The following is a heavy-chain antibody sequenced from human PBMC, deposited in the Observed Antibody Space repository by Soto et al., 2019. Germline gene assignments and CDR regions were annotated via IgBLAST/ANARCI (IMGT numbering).Heavy chain of an antibody. CDR3: ARAGSAGPPPV. Sequence: SETLSLTCTVSGGSITNYYWSWIRQPPGKGLEWIGFIYYSGTTNYSPSLKSRVTISVDTSKNQFSLNLRSVTAADTAVYYCARAGSAGPPPVWGRGTTVTVSS. D-gene: IGHD1-1*01. V-gene: IGHV4-59*01. CDR1: GGSITNYY. J-gene: IGHJ6*04. CDR2: IYYSGTT.